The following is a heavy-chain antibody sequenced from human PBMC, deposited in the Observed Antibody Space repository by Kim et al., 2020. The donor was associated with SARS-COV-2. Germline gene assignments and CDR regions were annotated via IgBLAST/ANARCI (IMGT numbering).Heavy chain of an antibody. Sequence: VKGRFTISRDNSKNTLYLQMNSLRAEDTAVYYCAKDLSISGDSSGYYLDYWGQGTLVTVSS. J-gene: IGHJ4*02. V-gene: IGHV3-30*02. D-gene: IGHD3-22*01. CDR3: AKDLSISGDSSGYYLDY.